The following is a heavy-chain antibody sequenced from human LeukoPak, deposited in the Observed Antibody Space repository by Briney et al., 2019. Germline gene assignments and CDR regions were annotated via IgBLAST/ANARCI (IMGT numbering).Heavy chain of an antibody. V-gene: IGHV3-48*04. CDR2: ISSSGSTI. Sequence: GGSLSLFCGLSGFTLSSYSMLGVRQAPGKGREWVSYISSSGSTIYYADSVKGRFTISRDNAKNSLYLQMNSLRAEDTAVYYCAELGITMIGGVWGKGTTVTISS. CDR1: GFTLSSYS. J-gene: IGHJ6*04. CDR3: AELGITMIGGV. D-gene: IGHD3-10*02.